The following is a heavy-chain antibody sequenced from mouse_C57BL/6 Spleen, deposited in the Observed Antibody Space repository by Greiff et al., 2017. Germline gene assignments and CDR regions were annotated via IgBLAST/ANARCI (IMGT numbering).Heavy chain of an antibody. CDR1: GFTFSDFY. V-gene: IGHV7-1*01. J-gene: IGHJ4*01. CDR3: ARDAGAMDY. CDR2: SRNKANDYTT. Sequence: EVMLMESGGGLVQSGRSLRLSCATSGFTFSDFYMEWVRQAPGKGLEWIAASRNKANDYTTEYSASVKGRFIVSRDTSQSILYLQMNALRAEDTAIYYCARDAGAMDYWGQGTSVTVSS.